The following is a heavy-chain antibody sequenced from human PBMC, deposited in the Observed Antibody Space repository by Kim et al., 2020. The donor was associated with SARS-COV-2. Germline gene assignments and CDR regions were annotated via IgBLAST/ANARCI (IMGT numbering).Heavy chain of an antibody. Sequence: GGSLRLSCAASGFTFSSYEMNWVRQAPGKGLEWVSYISSSGSTIYYADSVKGRFTISRDNAKNSLYLQMNSLRAEDTAVYYCARAFVTIFGVVTLTRGWFRPWGQGTLVTVSS. V-gene: IGHV3-48*03. CDR1: GFTFSSYE. J-gene: IGHJ5*02. CDR3: ARAFVTIFGVVTLTRGWFRP. D-gene: IGHD3-3*01. CDR2: ISSSGSTI.